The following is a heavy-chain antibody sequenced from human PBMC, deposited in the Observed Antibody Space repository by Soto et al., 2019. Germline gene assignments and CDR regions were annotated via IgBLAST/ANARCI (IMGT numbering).Heavy chain of an antibody. V-gene: IGHV1-69*01. CDR1: GGTFSSYA. CDR2: IIPIFGTA. D-gene: IGHD6-19*01. J-gene: IGHJ5*02. Sequence: QVQLVQSGAEVKKPGSSVKVSCKASGGTFSSYAISWVRQAPGQGLEWMGGIIPIFGTANYAQKFQGRVTITADESTSTAYTELRSLRSEDTAVYYCAGVAVAGPYNWFDPWGQGTLVTVSS. CDR3: AGVAVAGPYNWFDP.